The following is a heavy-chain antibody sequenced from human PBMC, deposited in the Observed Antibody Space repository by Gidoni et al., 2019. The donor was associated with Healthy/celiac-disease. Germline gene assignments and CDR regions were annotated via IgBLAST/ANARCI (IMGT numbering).Heavy chain of an antibody. Sequence: EVQLVESGGGLVQPGGSLRLSCAASGFTFSSYSMNWVRQAPGKGLEWVSYISSSSSTIYYADSVKGRFTISRDNAKNSLYLQMNSLRDEDTAVYYCATPYDSSLRSYYYGMDVWGQGTTVTVSS. CDR1: GFTFSSYS. J-gene: IGHJ6*02. V-gene: IGHV3-48*02. D-gene: IGHD3-22*01. CDR3: ATPYDSSLRSYYYGMDV. CDR2: ISSSSSTI.